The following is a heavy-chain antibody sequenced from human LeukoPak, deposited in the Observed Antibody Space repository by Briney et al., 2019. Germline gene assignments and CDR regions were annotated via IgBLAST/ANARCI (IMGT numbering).Heavy chain of an antibody. CDR3: ARGGIAVAGLDY. V-gene: IGHV3-21*01. J-gene: IGHJ4*02. Sequence: GGSLRLSCAASGFTFSSYSMNWVRQAPGKGLEWVSSISRSSSYIYYADSVKGRFTISRDNAKNSLYLQMNSLRAEDTAVYYCARGGIAVAGLDYWGQGTLVTVSS. D-gene: IGHD6-19*01. CDR2: ISRSSSYI. CDR1: GFTFSSYS.